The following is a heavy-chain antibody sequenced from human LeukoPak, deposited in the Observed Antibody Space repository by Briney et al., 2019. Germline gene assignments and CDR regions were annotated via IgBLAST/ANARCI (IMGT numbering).Heavy chain of an antibody. CDR3: ARHYYDSSGYRYYFDY. D-gene: IGHD3-22*01. Sequence: SETLSLTCTVSGGSISSGDYYWSWIRQPPGKGLEWIGYIYYSGSTNYNPSLKSRVTISVDTSKNQFSLKLSSVTAADTAVYYCARHYYDSSGYRYYFDYWGQGTLVTVSS. J-gene: IGHJ4*02. CDR1: GGSISSGDYY. CDR2: IYYSGST. V-gene: IGHV4-61*08.